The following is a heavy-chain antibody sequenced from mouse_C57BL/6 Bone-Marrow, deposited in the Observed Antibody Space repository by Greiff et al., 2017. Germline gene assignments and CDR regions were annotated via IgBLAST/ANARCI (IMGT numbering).Heavy chain of an antibody. CDR1: GYTFTSYG. J-gene: IGHJ4*01. Sequence: QVQLKQSGAELARPGASVKLSCKASGYTFTSYGISWVKPRTGQGLEWIGEIYPRSGNTYYNEKFKGKATLTVDKSSSTAYMQLSSLTSEDSAVYYCARTAQATDYAMDYWGQGTSVTVSS. CDR2: IYPRSGNT. D-gene: IGHD3-2*02. CDR3: ARTAQATDYAMDY. V-gene: IGHV1-81*01.